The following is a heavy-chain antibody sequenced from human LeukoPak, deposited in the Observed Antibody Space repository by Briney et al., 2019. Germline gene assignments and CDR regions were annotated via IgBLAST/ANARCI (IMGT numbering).Heavy chain of an antibody. CDR3: ASGGYYDSSGYHDY. J-gene: IGHJ4*02. Sequence: ASVKVSCKASGYTFTGYYMHWVRRAPGQGLEWMGRINPNSGGTNYAQKFQVRVTMIRDTSISTAYMELSRLRSDDTAVYYCASGGYYDSSGYHDYWSQGTLVTVSS. D-gene: IGHD3-22*01. V-gene: IGHV1-2*06. CDR1: GYTFTGYY. CDR2: INPNSGGT.